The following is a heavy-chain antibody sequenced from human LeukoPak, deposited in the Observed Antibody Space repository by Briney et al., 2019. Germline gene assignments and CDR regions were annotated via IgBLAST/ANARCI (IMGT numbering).Heavy chain of an antibody. V-gene: IGHV3-30*03. D-gene: IGHD6-6*01. Sequence: GSLRLSCAASGFTFSSYGMHWVRQAPGKGLEWVAVISYDGSNKYYADSVKGRFTISRDNSKNTLYLQMNSLRAEDTAVYYCARDHSSSVDYWGQGTLVTVSS. CDR1: GFTFSSYG. CDR3: ARDHSSSVDY. J-gene: IGHJ4*02. CDR2: ISYDGSNK.